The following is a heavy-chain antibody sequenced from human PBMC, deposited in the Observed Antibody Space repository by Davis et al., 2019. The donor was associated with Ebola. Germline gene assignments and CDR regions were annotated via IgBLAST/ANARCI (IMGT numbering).Heavy chain of an antibody. Sequence: PGGSLRLSCAASGFTFSSYDMHWVRQGTGKGLEWVSAIGTAGDTYYPGSVKGRFTIFRENAKNSLYLQMNSLRAEDTAVYYCARVRFGDTAVDYWGQGTLVTVSS. J-gene: IGHJ4*02. V-gene: IGHV3-13*01. D-gene: IGHD5-18*01. CDR2: IGTAGDT. CDR3: ARVRFGDTAVDY. CDR1: GFTFSSYD.